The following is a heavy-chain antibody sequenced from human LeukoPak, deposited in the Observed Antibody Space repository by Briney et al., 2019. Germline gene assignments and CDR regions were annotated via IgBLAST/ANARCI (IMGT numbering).Heavy chain of an antibody. D-gene: IGHD3-3*01. CDR2: IYPGDSDT. CDR3: ARVHYDFWSGYYDYFDY. CDR1: GYSFTSYW. J-gene: IGHJ4*02. Sequence: GESLKISRKGSGYSFTSYWIGWVRQMPGKGLEWMGIIYPGDSDTRYSPSFQGQVTISADKSISTAYLQWSSLKASDTAMYYCARVHYDFWSGYYDYFDYWGQGTLVTVSS. V-gene: IGHV5-51*01.